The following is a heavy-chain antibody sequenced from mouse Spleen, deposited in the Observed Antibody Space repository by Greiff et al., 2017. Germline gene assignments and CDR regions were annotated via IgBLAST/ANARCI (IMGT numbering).Heavy chain of an antibody. J-gene: IGHJ2*01. CDR3: TTHYYGSSEIDY. D-gene: IGHD1-1*01. Sequence: EVQLQQSGAELVRPGASVKLSCTASGFNIKDDYMHWVKQRPEQGLEWIGWIDPENGDTEYASKFQGKATITADTSSNTAYLQLSSLTSEDTAVYYCTTHYYGSSEIDYWGQGTTLTVSS. CDR2: IDPENGDT. CDR1: GFNIKDDY. V-gene: IGHV14-4*01.